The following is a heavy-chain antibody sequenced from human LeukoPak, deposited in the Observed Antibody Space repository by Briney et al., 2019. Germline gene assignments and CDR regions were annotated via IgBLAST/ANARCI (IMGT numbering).Heavy chain of an antibody. J-gene: IGHJ4*02. Sequence: ASVKVSCKASGGTFSSYAISWVRQAPGQGLEWMGGIIPIFGTANYAQKFQGRVTITADESTSTAYKELSSLGSEDTAVYYCARSHFTRDYYDSSCHYWGQGTLVTVSS. V-gene: IGHV1-69*13. CDR3: ARSHFTRDYYDSSCHY. D-gene: IGHD3-22*01. CDR1: GGTFSSYA. CDR2: IIPIFGTA.